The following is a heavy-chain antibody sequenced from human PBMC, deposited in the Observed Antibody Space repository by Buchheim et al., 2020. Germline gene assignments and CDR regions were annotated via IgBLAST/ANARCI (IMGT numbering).Heavy chain of an antibody. V-gene: IGHV3-33*01. D-gene: IGHD3-22*01. CDR1: GFTFSSYG. CDR3: ARELPLVYYYDSSGYRGWFDP. CDR2: IWYDGSNK. Sequence: QVQLVESGGGVVQPGRSLRLSCAASGFTFSSYGMHWVRQAPGKGLEWVAVIWYDGSNKYYADSVKGRFTISRDNSKNTLYLQMSSLRAEDTAVYYCARELPLVYYYDSSGYRGWFDPWGQGTL. J-gene: IGHJ5*02.